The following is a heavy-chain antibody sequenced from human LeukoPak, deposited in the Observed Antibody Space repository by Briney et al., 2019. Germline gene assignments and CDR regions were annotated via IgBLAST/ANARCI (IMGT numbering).Heavy chain of an antibody. J-gene: IGHJ4*02. Sequence: GRSLRLSCAASGFTFSSYGMHWVRQAPGEGLEWVAVISYDGSNKYYADSVKGRFTISRDNSKNTLYLQMNSLRAEDTAVYYCAKDGAPYYSAENYFDYWGQGTLVTVSS. D-gene: IGHD3-22*01. V-gene: IGHV3-30*18. CDR1: GFTFSSYG. CDR3: AKDGAPYYSAENYFDY. CDR2: ISYDGSNK.